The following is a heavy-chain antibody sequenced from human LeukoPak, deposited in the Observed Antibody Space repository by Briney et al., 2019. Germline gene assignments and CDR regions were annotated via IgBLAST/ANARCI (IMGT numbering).Heavy chain of an antibody. D-gene: IGHD3-22*01. J-gene: IGHJ3*02. CDR1: GGSISSGGYS. CDR2: IYHSGST. V-gene: IGHV4-30-2*01. Sequence: SQTLSLTCAVSGGSISSGGYSWSWIRQPPGKGLEWIGYIYHSGSTYYNPSLKSRVTISVDTSKNQFSLKLSSVTAADTAVYYCARSPWTYDSSGYDIWGQGTMVTVSS. CDR3: ARSPWTYDSSGYDI.